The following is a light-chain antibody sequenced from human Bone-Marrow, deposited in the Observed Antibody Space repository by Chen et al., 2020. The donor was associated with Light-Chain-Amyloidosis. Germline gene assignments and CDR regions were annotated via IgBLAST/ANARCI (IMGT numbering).Light chain of an antibody. J-gene: IGLJ2*01. CDR2: EVS. CDR1: SSDVGGYNY. V-gene: IGLV2-8*01. Sequence: QSALTQPPSASGSPGQSVTISCTGTSSDVGGYNYVSWYQQHPGKAPKLMIYEVSKRPSGVPDRFSGSKSVNTASLTVSGLQAEDEADYYCSSYAGSNNSRVFGGGTKLTVL. CDR3: SSYAGSNNSRV.